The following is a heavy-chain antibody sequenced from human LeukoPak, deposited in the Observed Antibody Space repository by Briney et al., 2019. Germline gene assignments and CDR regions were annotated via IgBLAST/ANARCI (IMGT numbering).Heavy chain of an antibody. CDR2: ISYDGSNK. CDR3: ARDKGYYYDSSGYYYYYYGMDV. J-gene: IGHJ6*02. V-gene: IGHV3-30-3*01. Sequence: GRSLRLSCAASGFTFSSYAMHWVRQAPGKGLEWVAVISYDGSNKYYADSVKGRFTISRDNSKNTLYLQMNSLRAEDTAVYYCARDKGYYYDSSGYYYYYYGMDVWGQGTTVTVSS. D-gene: IGHD3-22*01. CDR1: GFTFSSYA.